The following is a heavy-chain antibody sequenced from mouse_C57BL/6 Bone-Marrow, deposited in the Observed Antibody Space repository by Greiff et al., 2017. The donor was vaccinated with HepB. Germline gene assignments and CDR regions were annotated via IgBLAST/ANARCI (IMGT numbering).Heavy chain of an antibody. D-gene: IGHD3-2*02. Sequence: VQLQQSGPELVKPGASVKISCKASGYSFTGYYMNWVKQSPEKSLEWIGEINPSTGGTTYNQKFKAKATLTVDKSSSTAYMQLKSLTSEDSAVYYCARGSSGYVSYFDYWGQGTTLTVSS. J-gene: IGHJ2*01. CDR1: GYSFTGYY. CDR3: ARGSSGYVSYFDY. V-gene: IGHV1-42*01. CDR2: INPSTGGT.